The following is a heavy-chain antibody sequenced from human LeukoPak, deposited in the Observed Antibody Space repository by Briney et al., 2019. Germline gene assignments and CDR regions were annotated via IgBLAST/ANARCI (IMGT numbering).Heavy chain of an antibody. V-gene: IGHV3-21*01. Sequence: GGSLRLSCAASGFTVSSNYMSWDRQAPGKGLEWVSSISSSSSYIYYADSVKGRFTISRDNAKNSLYLQMNSLRAEDTAVYYCARDWEAYGYYYMDVWGKGTTVTVSS. D-gene: IGHD1-26*01. CDR3: ARDWEAYGYYYMDV. CDR1: GFTVSSNY. J-gene: IGHJ6*03. CDR2: ISSSSSYI.